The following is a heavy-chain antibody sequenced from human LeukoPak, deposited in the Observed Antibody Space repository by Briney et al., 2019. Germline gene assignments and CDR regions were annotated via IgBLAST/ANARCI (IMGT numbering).Heavy chain of an antibody. D-gene: IGHD1-26*01. J-gene: IGHJ4*02. V-gene: IGHV1-24*01. CDR1: GYTLTELS. Sequence: ASVKVSCKVSGYTLTELSMHWVRQAPGKGLEWMGGFDPEEGETIYAQKFQGRVTMTEDTSTDTAYMELSSLRSEDTAVYYCATGLWELFTAGYDYWGQGTLVTVSS. CDR2: FDPEEGET. CDR3: ATGLWELFTAGYDY.